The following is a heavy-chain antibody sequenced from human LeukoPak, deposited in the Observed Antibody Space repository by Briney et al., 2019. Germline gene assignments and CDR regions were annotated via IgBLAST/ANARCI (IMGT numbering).Heavy chain of an antibody. CDR3: ARDSADYGDYDY. CDR1: GYTLTELS. V-gene: IGHV1-46*01. Sequence: ASVKVSRKVSGYTLTELSMHWVRQAPGQGLDWMGIINPSGGSTSYAQKFQGRVTMTRDTSTSTVYMELSSLRSEDTAVYYCARDSADYGDYDYWGQGTLVTVSS. J-gene: IGHJ4*02. D-gene: IGHD4-17*01. CDR2: INPSGGST.